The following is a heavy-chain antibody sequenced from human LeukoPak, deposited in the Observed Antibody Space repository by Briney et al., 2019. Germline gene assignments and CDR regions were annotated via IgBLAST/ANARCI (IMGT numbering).Heavy chain of an antibody. CDR1: GYTFTGYY. D-gene: IGHD5-24*01. J-gene: IGHJ3*02. Sequence: ASVKVSCKASGYTFTGYYMHWVRQAPGQGLEWMGRINPNSGGTNYAQKFQGRVTMTRDTSISTAYMELSRLRSDDTAVNYCARARGDGYHDAFDIWGQGTMVTVSS. V-gene: IGHV1-2*06. CDR2: INPNSGGT. CDR3: ARARGDGYHDAFDI.